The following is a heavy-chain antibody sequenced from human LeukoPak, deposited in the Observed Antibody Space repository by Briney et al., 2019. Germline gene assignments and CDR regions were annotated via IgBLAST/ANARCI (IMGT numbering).Heavy chain of an antibody. CDR1: GFTFSSYA. D-gene: IGHD2-2*01. V-gene: IGHV3-23*01. J-gene: IGHJ4*02. Sequence: GGSLRLSCAASGFTFSSYAMSWVRQAPGKGLEWVSAISGSGGSTYYADSVKGRFTISRDNSKNTLYLQMNSLRAEDTAVYYCAKGECGSTSCYVLGDYWGQGTLVTVSS. CDR3: AKGECGSTSCYVLGDY. CDR2: ISGSGGST.